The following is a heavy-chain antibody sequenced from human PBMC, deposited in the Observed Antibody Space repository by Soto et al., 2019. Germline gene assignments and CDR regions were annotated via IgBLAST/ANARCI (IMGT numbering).Heavy chain of an antibody. Sequence: GALRLSCAASGFTFSSYAMSWVRQAPGKGLEWVSAISGSGGSTYYADSVKGRFTISRDNSKNTLYLQMNSLRAEDTAVYYCAKASQGELHFDYWGQGTLVTVSS. CDR3: AKASQGELHFDY. V-gene: IGHV3-23*01. CDR2: ISGSGGST. D-gene: IGHD1-26*01. J-gene: IGHJ4*02. CDR1: GFTFSSYA.